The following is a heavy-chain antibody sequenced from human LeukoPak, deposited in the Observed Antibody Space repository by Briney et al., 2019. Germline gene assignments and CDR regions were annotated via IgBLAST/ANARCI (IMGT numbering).Heavy chain of an antibody. J-gene: IGHJ4*02. V-gene: IGHV3-21*01. CDR1: GSTFSSYS. CDR2: ISSSSSYI. CDR3: ARDKGRDGYNLHFDY. D-gene: IGHD5-24*01. Sequence: GGSLRLSCAASGSTFSSYSMNWVCQAPGKGLEWVSSISSSSSYIYYADSVKGRFTISRDNAKNSLYLQMNSLRAEDTAVYYCARDKGRDGYNLHFDYWGQGTLVTVSS.